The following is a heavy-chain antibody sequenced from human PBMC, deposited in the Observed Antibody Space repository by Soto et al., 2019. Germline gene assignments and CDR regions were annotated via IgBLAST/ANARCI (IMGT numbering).Heavy chain of an antibody. CDR3: ARLLDSSSWYFGDY. CDR1: GYTFTNYY. CDR2: INPSSGNT. V-gene: IGHV1-46*01. Sequence: ASVKVSCKASGYTFTNYYIHWVRQAPGQGLGWMGIINPSSGNTNYAQKFQGRVTMTTDTSTSTAYMELRSLRSDDTAVYYCARLLDSSSWYFGDYWGQGTLVTVS. J-gene: IGHJ4*02. D-gene: IGHD6-13*01.